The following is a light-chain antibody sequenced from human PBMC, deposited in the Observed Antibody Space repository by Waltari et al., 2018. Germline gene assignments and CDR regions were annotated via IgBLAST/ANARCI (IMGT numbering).Light chain of an antibody. Sequence: QSVLTQPPSASGTPGQRVTISCSGSSSNIGSNTVNWYQQLPGTPPKLLIYRNNQRPSGVPDRFSGSRSGTSASLAIGGLQSEDEADYYCAAWDDSLNGWVFGGGTKLTVL. CDR3: AAWDDSLNGWV. J-gene: IGLJ3*02. CDR1: SSNIGSNT. V-gene: IGLV1-44*01. CDR2: RNN.